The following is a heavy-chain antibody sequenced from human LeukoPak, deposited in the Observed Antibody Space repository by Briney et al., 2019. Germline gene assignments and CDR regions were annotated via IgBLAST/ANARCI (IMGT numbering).Heavy chain of an antibody. CDR3: AKDHGDYDAFDI. CDR2: ISGSGGST. V-gene: IGHV3-23*01. Sequence: PGGSLRLSCAASGFTFSSYAMSWVRQAPGKGLEWVSAISGSGGSTYYADPVKGRFTISRDNSKNTLYLQMNSLRAEGTAVYYCAKDHGDYDAFDIWGQGTMVTVSS. CDR1: GFTFSSYA. D-gene: IGHD4-17*01. J-gene: IGHJ3*02.